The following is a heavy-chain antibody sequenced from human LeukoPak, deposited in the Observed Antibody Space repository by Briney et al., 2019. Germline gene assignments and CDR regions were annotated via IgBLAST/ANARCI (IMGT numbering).Heavy chain of an antibody. Sequence: SETLSLTCTVSGYSIRSGYHWDWIRQPPGKGLEWIWSIHRSGSTYYNPSLKSRVAISVDTSKNQFSLKLTSVTAADTAVYYCARVNWNPDYWGQGTLVTVSA. D-gene: IGHD1-1*01. CDR1: GYSIRSGYH. CDR3: ARVNWNPDY. CDR2: IHRSGST. J-gene: IGHJ4*02. V-gene: IGHV4-38-2*02.